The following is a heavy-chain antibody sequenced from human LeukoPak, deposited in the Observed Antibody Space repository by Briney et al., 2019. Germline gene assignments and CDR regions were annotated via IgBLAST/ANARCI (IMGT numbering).Heavy chain of an antibody. CDR3: ARRNVGTWWSFDS. D-gene: IGHD2-15*01. V-gene: IGHV3-7*01. CDR2: IKDDGSQK. J-gene: IGHJ4*02. Sequence: TGGSLRLSCEASGFTFSSYWTSWVRQAPGKGLEWVANIKDDGSQKNYIDSVKGRFTISRDNAKASLFLQMNSLSSEDTAVYYCARRNVGTWWSFDSWGQGTLVTVSS. CDR1: GFTFSSYW.